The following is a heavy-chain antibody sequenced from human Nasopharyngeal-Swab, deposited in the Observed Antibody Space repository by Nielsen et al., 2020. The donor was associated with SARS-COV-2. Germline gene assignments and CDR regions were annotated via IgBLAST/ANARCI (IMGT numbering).Heavy chain of an antibody. CDR3: ARGWPMTTVTYYYYYYMDV. J-gene: IGHJ6*03. D-gene: IGHD4-11*01. CDR1: GFTFSSYE. Sequence: GESLKISCAASGFTFSSYEMNWVRQAPGKGLEWVSYISSSGSTIYYADSVKGRFTISRDNAKNSLYLQMNSLRAEDTAVYYCARGWPMTTVTYYYYYYMDVWGKGTTVTVSS. CDR2: ISSSGSTI. V-gene: IGHV3-48*03.